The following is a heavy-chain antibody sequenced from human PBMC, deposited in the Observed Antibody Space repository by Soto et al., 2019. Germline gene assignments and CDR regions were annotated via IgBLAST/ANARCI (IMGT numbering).Heavy chain of an antibody. V-gene: IGHV3-30-3*01. CDR1: GFTFSSYA. Sequence: PGGSLRLSCAASGFTFSSYAMHWVRQAPGKGLEWVAVISYDGSNKYYADSVKGRFTISRDNSKNTLYLQMNSLRAEDTAVYYCARDTYPISNPFGLVYWGQGTLVTVSS. D-gene: IGHD3-10*01. CDR3: ARDTYPISNPFGLVY. J-gene: IGHJ4*02. CDR2: ISYDGSNK.